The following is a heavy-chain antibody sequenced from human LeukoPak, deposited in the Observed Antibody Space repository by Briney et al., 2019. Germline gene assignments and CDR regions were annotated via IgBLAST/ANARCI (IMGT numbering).Heavy chain of an antibody. CDR3: ARHSSGWYDYYGMDV. V-gene: IGHV1-8*01. CDR1: GYTFTSYD. J-gene: IGHJ6*02. D-gene: IGHD6-19*01. CDR2: MNPNSGNT. Sequence: GASVKVSCKAFGYTFTSYDINWVRQATGQGLEWMGWMNPNSGNTGYAQKFQGRVTMTRNTSISTAYMELSSLRSEDTAVYYCARHSSGWYDYYGMDVWGQGTTVTVSS.